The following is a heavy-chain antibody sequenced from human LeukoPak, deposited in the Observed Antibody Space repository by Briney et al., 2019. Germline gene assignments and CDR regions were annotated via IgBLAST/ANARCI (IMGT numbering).Heavy chain of an antibody. J-gene: IGHJ3*02. Sequence: GASVKVSCKASGGTFSSYAISWVRQAPGQGLEWKGVIIPIFGTANYAQKFQGRVTITTDESTSTAYMELSSLRSEDTAVYYCARGGSFIVGYCGNKVAFDIWGQGTMVTVSS. CDR2: IIPIFGTA. CDR3: ARGGSFIVGYCGNKVAFDI. V-gene: IGHV1-69*05. D-gene: IGHD4-23*01. CDR1: GGTFSSYA.